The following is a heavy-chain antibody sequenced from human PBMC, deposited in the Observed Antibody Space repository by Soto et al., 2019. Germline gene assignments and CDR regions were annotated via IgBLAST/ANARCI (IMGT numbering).Heavy chain of an antibody. J-gene: IGHJ6*02. CDR3: AKDQYYDFWSGPNYYYGMDV. D-gene: IGHD3-3*01. V-gene: IGHV3-23*01. CDR2: ISGSGGST. Sequence: GGSLRLSCAASGFTFSSYGMSWVRQAPGKGLEWVSAISGSGGSTYYADSVKGRFTISRDNSKNTLYLQMNSLRAEDTAVYYCAKDQYYDFWSGPNYYYGMDVWGQGTTVTVSS. CDR1: GFTFSSYG.